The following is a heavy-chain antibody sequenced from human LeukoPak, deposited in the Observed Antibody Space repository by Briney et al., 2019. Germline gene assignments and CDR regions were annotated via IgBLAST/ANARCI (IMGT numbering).Heavy chain of an antibody. CDR2: ISGSGGST. CDR1: GFTFSSYA. D-gene: IGHD3-10*01. Sequence: GGSLRLSCAASGFTFSSYAVSWVRQAPGKGLEWVSAISGSGGSTYYADSVKGRFTISRDNSMNTLYLQMNSLRAEDTAVYYCAKGLFYYYGSGSYRAGWFDPWGQGTLVTVSS. CDR3: AKGLFYYYGSGSYRAGWFDP. V-gene: IGHV3-23*01. J-gene: IGHJ5*02.